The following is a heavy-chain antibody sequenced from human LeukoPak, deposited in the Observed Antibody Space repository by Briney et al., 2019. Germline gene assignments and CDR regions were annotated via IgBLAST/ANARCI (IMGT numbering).Heavy chain of an antibody. CDR2: IIPIFGTA. V-gene: IGHV1-69*05. Sequence: SVKVSCKASGGTFSSYAISWVRQAPGQGLEWMGGIIPIFGTANYAQKFQGRVTITTDESTSTAYMELSSLRSEDTAVYYCASVVVDYYGSGSYYPSYDYWGQGTLVTVSS. CDR1: GGTFSSYA. J-gene: IGHJ4*02. CDR3: ASVVVDYYGSGSYYPSYDY. D-gene: IGHD3-10*01.